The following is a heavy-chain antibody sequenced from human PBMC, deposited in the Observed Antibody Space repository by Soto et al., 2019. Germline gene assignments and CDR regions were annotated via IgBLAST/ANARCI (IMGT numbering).Heavy chain of an antibody. V-gene: IGHV4-31*03. D-gene: IGHD3-22*01. CDR1: GGSISSGDYY. J-gene: IGHJ5*02. CDR2: IYYSGST. Sequence: SETLSLTCTVSGGSISSGDYYWSWIRQHPGKGLEWIGYIYYSGSTYYNPSLKSRVTISVDTSKNQFSLKLSSVTAADTAVYYCAREGSYYDTSGFYYSCFDPWGQGTLVTVSS. CDR3: AREGSYYDTSGFYYSCFDP.